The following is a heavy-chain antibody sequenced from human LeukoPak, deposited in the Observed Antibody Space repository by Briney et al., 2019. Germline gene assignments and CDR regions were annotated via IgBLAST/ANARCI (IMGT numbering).Heavy chain of an antibody. Sequence: GGSLRLSCAASGFTFSTYVMTWSRQAPGRGLEWVASILESGARTYYPDSVKGRFTISRDNSKNTLYLQMNSLTAEDTAIYYCARRPVSRTLDYWGQGTLVTVSS. CDR3: ARRPVSRTLDY. CDR2: ILESGART. J-gene: IGHJ4*02. CDR1: GFTFSTYV. V-gene: IGHV3-23*01.